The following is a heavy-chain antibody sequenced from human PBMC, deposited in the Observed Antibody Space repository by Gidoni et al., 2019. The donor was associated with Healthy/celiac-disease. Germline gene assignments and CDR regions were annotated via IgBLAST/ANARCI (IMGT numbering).Heavy chain of an antibody. V-gene: IGHV3-48*01. Sequence: EVQLVESGGGLVQPGGSLSLSCAASGFTFSSYSMNWVRQAPGKGLEWVSYISSSSSTIYYADSVKGRFTISRDNAKNSLYLQMNSLRAEDTAVYYCARDQGWFGESEVDYWGQGTLVTVSS. CDR1: GFTFSSYS. J-gene: IGHJ4*02. CDR2: ISSSSSTI. CDR3: ARDQGWFGESEVDY. D-gene: IGHD3-10*01.